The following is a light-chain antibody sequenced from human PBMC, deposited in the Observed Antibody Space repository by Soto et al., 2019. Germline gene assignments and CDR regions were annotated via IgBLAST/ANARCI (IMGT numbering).Light chain of an antibody. V-gene: IGLV2-14*03. CDR3: SSYTSINTEV. CDR2: DVS. CDR1: SSDVGAYNY. J-gene: IGLJ1*01. Sequence: QSVLTQPASVSGSPGQSITISCTGTSSDVGAYNYVSWYQHHPGKAPKLIIYDVSDRPSGVSNRFSASKSGSTASLAISGLQAEDEADYYCSSYTSINTEVFGTGTKVTVL.